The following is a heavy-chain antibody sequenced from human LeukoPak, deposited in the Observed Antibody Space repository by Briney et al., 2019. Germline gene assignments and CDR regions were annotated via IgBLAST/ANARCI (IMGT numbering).Heavy chain of an antibody. CDR3: AREDIMTTVTTEDY. CDR1: GFTFSSYS. D-gene: IGHD4-17*01. J-gene: IGHJ4*02. Sequence: GGSLRLSCAASGFTFSSYSMNWVRQAPGKGLEWVSSISSSSSYIYYADSVKGRFTISRDNAKNSLYLQMNSLRAEDTAAYYCAREDIMTTVTTEDYWGQGTLVTVSS. V-gene: IGHV3-21*01. CDR2: ISSSSSYI.